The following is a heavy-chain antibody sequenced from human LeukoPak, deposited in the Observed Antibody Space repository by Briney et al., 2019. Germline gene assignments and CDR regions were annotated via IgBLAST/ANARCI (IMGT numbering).Heavy chain of an antibody. CDR2: IDSSGGST. CDR3: AKGSAGGRPYYFDY. V-gene: IGHV3-23*01. J-gene: IGHJ4*02. D-gene: IGHD2-15*01. Sequence: GGSLRLSCAASGLTFTNYAMSWVRQVPGKGLVWVSAIDSSGGSTYYADSVKGRFTISRDNSKNTLDLQMNSLRVEDTAVYYCAKGSAGGRPYYFDYWGQGTLGTVSS. CDR1: GLTFTNYA.